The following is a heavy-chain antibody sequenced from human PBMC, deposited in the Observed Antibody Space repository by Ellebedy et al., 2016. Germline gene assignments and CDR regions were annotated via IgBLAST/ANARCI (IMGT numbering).Heavy chain of an antibody. CDR2: IYYSGSA. D-gene: IGHD2-15*01. J-gene: IGHJ6*02. V-gene: IGHV4-31*03. CDR1: GDSIGSGAYY. CDR3: ARDSASCSGGSCYYYYGVDV. Sequence: SETLSLTXTVSGDSIGSGAYYWSWIRQHPGKGLEWIGYIYYSGSAYYNPSLKSRVTISVDMFKNQFSLRLSSVTAADTAVYYCARDSASCSGGSCYYYYGVDVWGQGTTVTVSS.